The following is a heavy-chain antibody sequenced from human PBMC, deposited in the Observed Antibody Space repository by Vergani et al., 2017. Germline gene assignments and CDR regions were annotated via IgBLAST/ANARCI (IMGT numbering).Heavy chain of an antibody. J-gene: IGHJ6*03. CDR3: ARVNTETNSHLYYYYYMDV. D-gene: IGHD4-11*01. CDR1: GGSFTSYH. V-gene: IGHV4-34*01. Sequence: QVQLQQWGGGLLKPSETLSLNCVVNGGSFTSYHWTWIRQSPGEGLEWVGDIDHTGRPDYNPSLKSRLTMSVDKSRNQFSLTLNSVPATDTAIYFCARVNTETNSHLYYYYYMDVWGQGTAVTVS. CDR2: IDHTGRP.